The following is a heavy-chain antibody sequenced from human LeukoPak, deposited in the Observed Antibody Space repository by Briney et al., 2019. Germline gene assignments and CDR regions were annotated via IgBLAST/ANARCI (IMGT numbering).Heavy chain of an antibody. V-gene: IGHV1-2*02. D-gene: IGHD6-19*01. Sequence: SVKVSCKASGYTFAAYYMHWVRQAPGQGLEWMGWMNPNSGDTNYAQKFQGRVTMTRDTSINTAYMEMSSLTSDDTAVYYGARFSAVAGTAIDYWGQGALVTVSS. CDR1: GYTFAAYY. J-gene: IGHJ4*02. CDR2: MNPNSGDT. CDR3: ARFSAVAGTAIDY.